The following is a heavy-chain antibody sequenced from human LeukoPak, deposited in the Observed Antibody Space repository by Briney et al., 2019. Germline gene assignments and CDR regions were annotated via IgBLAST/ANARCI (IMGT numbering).Heavy chain of an antibody. Sequence: SETLSLTCTVYGGSFSGLYWSWIRQFPGKGLEWIGEINHSGSTNYNPFLKSRVTISIDTSKNQFSLRLSSVTAADTAVYYCVRGVGSLRKREAFDIWGQGTMVTVSS. CDR2: INHSGST. CDR3: VRGVGSLRKREAFDI. J-gene: IGHJ3*02. CDR1: GGSFSGLY. V-gene: IGHV4-34*01. D-gene: IGHD1-26*01.